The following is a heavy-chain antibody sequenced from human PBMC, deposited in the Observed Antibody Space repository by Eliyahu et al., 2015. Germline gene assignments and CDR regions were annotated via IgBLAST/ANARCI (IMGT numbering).Heavy chain of an antibody. CDR1: GFSLRTSGMG. CDR3: AQRFGSPIFGMVFDRWFDP. V-gene: IGHV2-5*02. CDR2: IYWDDDK. J-gene: IGHJ5*02. Sequence: QITLKESGPTLVKPTETLTLTCTFSGFSLRTSGMGVGWIRQSPGKGLEWLALIYWDDDKRYSPSLKSRLTITKDTSKNEVVLTMTNMDPGDTATYYCAQRFGSPIFGMVFDRWFDPWGQGILVTVS. D-gene: IGHD3-3*01.